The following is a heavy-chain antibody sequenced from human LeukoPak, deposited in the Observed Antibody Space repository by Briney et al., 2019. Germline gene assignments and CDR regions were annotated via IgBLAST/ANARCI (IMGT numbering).Heavy chain of an antibody. J-gene: IGHJ5*02. D-gene: IGHD5-18*01. V-gene: IGHV4-39*01. Sequence: SETLSLTCTVSGGSISSSSYYWGWIRQPPGKGLEWIGSIYYSGSTYYNPSLKSRVTISVDTSKNQFSLKLSSVTPADTAVYYCARHSPQLWFPWGQGTLVTVSS. CDR1: GGSISSSSYY. CDR2: IYYSGST. CDR3: ARHSPQLWFP.